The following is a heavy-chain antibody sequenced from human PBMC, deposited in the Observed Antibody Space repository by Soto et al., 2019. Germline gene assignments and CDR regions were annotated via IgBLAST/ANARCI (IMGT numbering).Heavy chain of an antibody. CDR1: GGTFSSYR. D-gene: IGHD4-4*01. J-gene: IGHJ4*02. V-gene: IGHV1-69*01. Sequence: QVQLEQSGAEVKKPGSSEKVSCKSSGGTFSSYRISWVRQAPGQGLEWMGGIMPIFATPKYAQRFQGRGTISADESTSTAYMELRSVRPDDTAVHYSSREVSNSRFDSWGQGNLVTVSA. CDR2: IMPIFATP. CDR3: SREVSNSRFDS.